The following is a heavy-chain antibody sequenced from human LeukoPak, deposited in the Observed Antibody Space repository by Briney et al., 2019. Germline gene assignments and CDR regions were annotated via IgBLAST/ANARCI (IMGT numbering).Heavy chain of an antibody. D-gene: IGHD2-15*01. V-gene: IGHV1-8*01. Sequence: GASVKVSCKASGYTFTSYDINWVRQATGQGLEWMGWMNPNSGNTGYAQKFQGRVTMTRNTSISTAYMELSSLRSEDTAVYYCAREGVVVVAATPYYYYGMDVWGQGTTVTVSS. CDR1: GYTFTSYD. CDR2: MNPNSGNT. CDR3: AREGVVVVAATPYYYYGMDV. J-gene: IGHJ6*02.